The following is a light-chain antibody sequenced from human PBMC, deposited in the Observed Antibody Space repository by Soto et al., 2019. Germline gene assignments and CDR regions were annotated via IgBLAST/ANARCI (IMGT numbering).Light chain of an antibody. V-gene: IGLV2-14*02. Sequence: QSALTQPASVSGSLGQSITISCIGTSSNIGSYNLVSWYQHQPGKAPKIMIFEGSKRPSGVSNRFSGSRSGNTASLTISGLQAEDEADYYCASYTSSSTSVIFGRGTKLTVL. CDR2: EGS. CDR3: ASYTSSSTSVI. CDR1: SSNIGSYNL. J-gene: IGLJ2*01.